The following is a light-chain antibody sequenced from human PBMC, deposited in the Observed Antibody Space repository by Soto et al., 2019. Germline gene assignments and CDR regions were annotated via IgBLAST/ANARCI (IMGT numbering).Light chain of an antibody. CDR2: GNS. CDR1: SSNIGAGYD. CDR3: PSYDSSLSGYV. Sequence: QSVLPQPPSVSGAPGQRVTISCTGSSSNIGAGYDVHWYQQLPGTAPKLLIYGNSNRPSGVPDRFSGSKSCTSAALAITGLQAEDEADYYCPSYDSSLSGYVFGTGTKLTVL. V-gene: IGLV1-40*01. J-gene: IGLJ1*01.